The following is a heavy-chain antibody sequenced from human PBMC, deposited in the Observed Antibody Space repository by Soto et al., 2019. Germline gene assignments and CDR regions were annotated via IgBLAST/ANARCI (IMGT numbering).Heavy chain of an antibody. J-gene: IGHJ4*02. V-gene: IGHV1-69*01. CDR2: IMPIFGSA. CDR1: GGTFSTNT. D-gene: IGHD3-22*01. CDR3: ASQFDSDTSGYYYAY. Sequence: QVQLVQSGAEVKKPGSSVKVSCKASGGTFSTNTISWVRQAPGQGLEWMGGIMPIFGSANYAQKFQGRVTMTADEYTRTVYMEVSRLRSEDTAVYYCASQFDSDTSGYYYAYWCQGTLVTVSS.